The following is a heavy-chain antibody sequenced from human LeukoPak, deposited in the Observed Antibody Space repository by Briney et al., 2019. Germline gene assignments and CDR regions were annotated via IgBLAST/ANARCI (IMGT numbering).Heavy chain of an antibody. CDR1: GYTFSTYT. CDR2: IGSSGGGI. D-gene: IGHD7-27*01. V-gene: IGHV3-23*01. J-gene: IGHJ4*02. Sequence: GGSLRLSCAASGYTFSTYTMYWVRHPPGKRLEWVSIIGSSGGGIHYADSVKGRFTISRDNSKNALYLQMNSLRVEDTAVYYCAIDPNWGTHSWGQGVLVTVSS. CDR3: AIDPNWGTHS.